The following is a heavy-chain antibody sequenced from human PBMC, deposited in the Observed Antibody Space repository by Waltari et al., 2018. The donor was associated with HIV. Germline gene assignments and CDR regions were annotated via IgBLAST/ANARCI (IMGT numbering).Heavy chain of an antibody. V-gene: IGHV4-4*07. D-gene: IGHD3-10*01. CDR3: AREPYYYSNNGYLRNNYYYYGMDV. CDR1: NGFSKGSY. CDR2: FYTGASP. Sequence: QVQLQESGPGLVKPSETPSPTCSLANGFSKGSYWWIRQSAGQALEWIGRFYTGASPTFNPSLKSRVAMSVDTSKTHFSLRLHSVTAADTAVYYCAREPYYYSNNGYLRNNYYYYGMDVWGQGTTVTVSS. J-gene: IGHJ6*02.